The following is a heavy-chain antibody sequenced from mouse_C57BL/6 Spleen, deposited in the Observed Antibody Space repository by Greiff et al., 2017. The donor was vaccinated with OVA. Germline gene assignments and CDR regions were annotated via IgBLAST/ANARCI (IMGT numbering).Heavy chain of an antibody. J-gene: IGHJ1*03. D-gene: IGHD1-1*01. V-gene: IGHV5-17*01. CDR2: ISSGSSTI. Sequence: EVKVVESGGGLVKPGGSLKLSCAASGFTFSDYGMHWVRQAPEKGLEWVAYISSGSSTIYYADTVKGRFTISRDNAKNTLFLQMTSLRSEDTAMYYCASPYGTHWYFDVWGTGTTVTVSS. CDR3: ASPYGTHWYFDV. CDR1: GFTFSDYG.